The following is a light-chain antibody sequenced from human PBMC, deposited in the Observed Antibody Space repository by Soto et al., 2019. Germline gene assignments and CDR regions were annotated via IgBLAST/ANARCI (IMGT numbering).Light chain of an antibody. CDR2: GNS. J-gene: IGLJ2*01. CDR1: SSNIGAGYD. V-gene: IGLV1-40*01. CDR3: QSYDSILSVVV. Sequence: QSVLTQPPSVSGAPGHRVTISCTGSSSNIGAGYDVHWYQQLPGTAPKLLIYGNSNRPSGVPDRFSGSKSGTSASLAITGLQAEDEADYYCQSYDSILSVVVFGGGTKLTVL.